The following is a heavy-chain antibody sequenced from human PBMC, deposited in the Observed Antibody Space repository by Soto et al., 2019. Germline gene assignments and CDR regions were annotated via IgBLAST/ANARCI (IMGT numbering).Heavy chain of an antibody. D-gene: IGHD3-22*01. J-gene: IGHJ5*02. V-gene: IGHV1-69*13. Sequence: SVKVSCKASGGTFSSYAISWVRQAPGQGLEWMGGIIPIFGTANYAQKFQGRVTITADESTSTAYMELSSLRSEDTAVYYCARDRDYYDSSGYYNWFDPWGQGTLVTVSS. CDR2: IIPIFGTA. CDR1: GGTFSSYA. CDR3: ARDRDYYDSSGYYNWFDP.